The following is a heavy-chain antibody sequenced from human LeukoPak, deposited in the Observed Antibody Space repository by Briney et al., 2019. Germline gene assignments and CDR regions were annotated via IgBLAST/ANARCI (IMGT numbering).Heavy chain of an antibody. CDR3: AAHVDTALYYFDY. D-gene: IGHD5-18*01. CDR2: IYSGGST. CDR1: GFTVSSNY. J-gene: IGHJ4*02. Sequence: SGGSLRLSCAASGFTVSSNYMSWVRQAPGKGLEWVSVIYSGGSTHYADSVKGRFTISRHNSKNTLYLQMNSLRAEDTAVYYCAAHVDTALYYFDYWGQGTLVTVSS. V-gene: IGHV3-53*04.